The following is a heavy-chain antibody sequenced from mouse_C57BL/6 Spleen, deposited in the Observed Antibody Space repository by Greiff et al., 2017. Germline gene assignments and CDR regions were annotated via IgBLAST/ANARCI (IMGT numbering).Heavy chain of an antibody. CDR2: IDPSDSYT. V-gene: IGHV1-50*01. CDR3: ARWLLRDD. Sequence: VQLQQPGAELVKPGASVKLSCKASGYTFTSYWMQWVKQRPGQGLEWIGEIDPSDSYTNYNQKFKGKATLTVDTSSSTAYMQLRSLTSEDSAVYYGARWLLRDDWGKGTTLTVSS. J-gene: IGHJ2*01. D-gene: IGHD2-3*01. CDR1: GYTFTSYW.